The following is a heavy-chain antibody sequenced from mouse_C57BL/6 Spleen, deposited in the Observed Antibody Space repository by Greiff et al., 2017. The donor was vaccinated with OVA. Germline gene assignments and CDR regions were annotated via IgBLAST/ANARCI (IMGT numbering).Heavy chain of an antibody. CDR3: ARDIDYGSSFSFAY. D-gene: IGHD1-1*01. V-gene: IGHV5-16*01. Sequence: EVNVVESEGGLVQPGSSMKLSCTASGFTFSDYYMAWVRQVPEKGLEWVANINYDGSSTYYLDSLKSRFIISRDNAKNILYLQMSSLKSEDTATYYCARDIDYGSSFSFAYWGQGTLVTVSA. CDR1: GFTFSDYY. CDR2: INYDGSST. J-gene: IGHJ3*01.